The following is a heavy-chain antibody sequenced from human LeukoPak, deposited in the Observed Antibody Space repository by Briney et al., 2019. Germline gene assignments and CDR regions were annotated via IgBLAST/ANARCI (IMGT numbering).Heavy chain of an antibody. CDR2: IYHSGST. D-gene: IGHD1-26*01. Sequence: SETLSLTCTVSGGSISSSIYYWGWIRQPPGKGLEWIGSIYHSGSTYYNPSLKSRVTISVDTSKNQFSLKLSSVTAADTAVYYCARREELQTMYYFDYWGQGTLVTVSS. V-gene: IGHV4-39*01. J-gene: IGHJ4*02. CDR3: ARREELQTMYYFDY. CDR1: GGSISSSIYY.